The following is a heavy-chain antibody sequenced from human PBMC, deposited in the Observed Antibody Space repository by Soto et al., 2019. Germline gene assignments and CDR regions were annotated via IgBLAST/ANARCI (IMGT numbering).Heavy chain of an antibody. D-gene: IGHD3-22*01. V-gene: IGHV1-69*01. CDR1: GGTFSRSA. CDR2: IIPFLGTV. Sequence: QVQLEQSGAEVRKPGSTVKVSCKASGGTFSRSAISWVRQAPGQGLEWMGGIIPFLGTVNYAQKFQDRVTITADESTGTAYMELSSLIPEDTAVYYCAKFAESSGYFDYWGQGTLVTVSS. CDR3: AKFAESSGYFDY. J-gene: IGHJ4*02.